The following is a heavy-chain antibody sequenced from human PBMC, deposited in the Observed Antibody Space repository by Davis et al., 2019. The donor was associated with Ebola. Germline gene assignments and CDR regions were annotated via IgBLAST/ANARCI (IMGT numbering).Heavy chain of an antibody. CDR3: ARTPQNSSFGAYFDC. V-gene: IGHV4-59*01. Sequence: SETLSLTCTVSGGSISSYYWSWIRQPPGKGLEWIGYIYYSGSTNYNPSLKSRVTISVDTSKNQLSLKLTSVTAADTAIYYCARTPQNSSFGAYFDCWGQGTLVSVSS. D-gene: IGHD3-10*01. CDR2: IYYSGST. J-gene: IGHJ4*02. CDR1: GGSISSYY.